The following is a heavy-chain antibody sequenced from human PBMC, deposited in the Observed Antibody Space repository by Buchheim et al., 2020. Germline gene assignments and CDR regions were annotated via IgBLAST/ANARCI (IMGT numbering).Heavy chain of an antibody. V-gene: IGHV4-34*01. CDR1: GGSFSGYY. Sequence: QVQLQQWGAGLLKPSETLSLTCAVYGGSFSGYYWSWIRQPPGKGLEWIGEINHSGSTNYNPSLKSRVTISVDTSKNQFSLKLSSVTAADTAVYYCARARVLVVYANDAFDIWGQGTMVTVSS. CDR3: ARARVLVVYANDAFDI. CDR2: INHSGST. D-gene: IGHD2-8*02. J-gene: IGHJ3*02.